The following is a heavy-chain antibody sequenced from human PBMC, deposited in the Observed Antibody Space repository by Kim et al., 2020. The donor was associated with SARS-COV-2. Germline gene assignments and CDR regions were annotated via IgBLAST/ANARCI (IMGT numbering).Heavy chain of an antibody. CDR3: ARAPRSGTGGAFDI. J-gene: IGHJ3*02. Sequence: ADSVKGRFTISRDNAKNTLYLQMNSLRAEDTAVYYCARAPRSGTGGAFDIWGQGTMVTVSS. D-gene: IGHD1-26*01. V-gene: IGHV3-74*01.